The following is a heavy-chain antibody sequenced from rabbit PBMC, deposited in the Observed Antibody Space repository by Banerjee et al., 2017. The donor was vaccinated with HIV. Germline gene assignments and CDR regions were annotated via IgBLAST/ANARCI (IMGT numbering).Heavy chain of an antibody. CDR2: IYAGSSGST. J-gene: IGHJ4*01. V-gene: IGHV1S45*01. Sequence: QEQLEESGGDLVKPEGSLTLTCTASGFSFSSSYWICWVRQAPGKGLEWIACIYAGSSGSTYYASWAKGRFTISKTSSTTVTLQMTSLTAADTATYFCARFGYDDYGDYTPFNLWGQGTLVTVS. CDR3: ARFGYDDYGDYTPFNL. CDR1: GFSFSSSYW. D-gene: IGHD2-1*01.